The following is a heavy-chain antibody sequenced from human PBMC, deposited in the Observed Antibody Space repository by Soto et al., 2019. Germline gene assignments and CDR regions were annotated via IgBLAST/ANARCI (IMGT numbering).Heavy chain of an antibody. Sequence: QVQLVESGGGVVQPGRSLRLSCAASGFTFSSYGMHWVRQAPGKGLEWVAVIWYDGSNKYYADSVKGRFTISRDNSKNTLYLQMNGLRAEDTAVYYCARDQDYYGSGRDNWFDPWGQGTLVTVSS. CDR3: ARDQDYYGSGRDNWFDP. CDR1: GFTFSSYG. D-gene: IGHD3-10*01. J-gene: IGHJ5*02. V-gene: IGHV3-33*01. CDR2: IWYDGSNK.